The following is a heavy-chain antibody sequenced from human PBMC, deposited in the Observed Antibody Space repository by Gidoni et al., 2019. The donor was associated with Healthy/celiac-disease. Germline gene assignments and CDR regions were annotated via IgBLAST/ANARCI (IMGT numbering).Heavy chain of an antibody. Sequence: QVQLVASGGGVVQPGRSLRLSCAAAGFTFRSYGMHWVRQAPGKGLEWVAVIWYDGSNKYYADSVKGRFTISRDNSKNTLYLQMNSLRAEDTAVYYCARVGIAAAGTGYYYYGMDVWGQGTTVTVSS. V-gene: IGHV3-33*01. CDR2: IWYDGSNK. CDR1: GFTFRSYG. CDR3: ARVGIAAAGTGYYYYGMDV. J-gene: IGHJ6*02. D-gene: IGHD6-13*01.